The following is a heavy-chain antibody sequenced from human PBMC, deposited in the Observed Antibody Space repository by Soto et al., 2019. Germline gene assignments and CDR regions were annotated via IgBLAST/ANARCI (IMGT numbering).Heavy chain of an antibody. V-gene: IGHV3-48*01. CDR2: MDSTTSSK. Sequence: EVQLVESGGGLVQPGGSLRLSCAASGFSLTTYSMNWVRQAPGKGLEWISYMDSTTSSKFYADSVKGRFTISREDAKKSLSLQMTNLRAEDTAVYYCARGGGDYGDYLFHFDSWGQGILVTVSS. J-gene: IGHJ4*02. CDR3: ARGGGDYGDYLFHFDS. CDR1: GFSLTTYS. D-gene: IGHD4-17*01.